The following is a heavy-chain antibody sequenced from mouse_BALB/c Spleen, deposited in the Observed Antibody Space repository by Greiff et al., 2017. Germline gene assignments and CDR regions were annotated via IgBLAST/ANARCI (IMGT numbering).Heavy chain of an antibody. Sequence: EVMLVESGPSLVKPSQTLSLTCSVTGDSITSGYWNWIRKFPGNKLEYMGYISYSGSTYYNPSLKSRISITRDTSKNQYYLQLNSVTTEDTATYYCARSPNYGSSYAVDYWGQGTSVTVSS. V-gene: IGHV3-8*02. J-gene: IGHJ4*01. D-gene: IGHD1-1*01. CDR3: ARSPNYGSSYAVDY. CDR1: GDSITSGY. CDR2: ISYSGST.